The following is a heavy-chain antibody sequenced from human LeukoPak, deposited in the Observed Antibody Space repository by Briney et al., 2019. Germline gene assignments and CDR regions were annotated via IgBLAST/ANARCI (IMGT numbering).Heavy chain of an antibody. J-gene: IGHJ4*02. D-gene: IGHD6-25*01. CDR2: IKQDGSEK. CDR1: GFTFSSYA. Sequence: PGRSLRLSCAASGFTFSSYAMHWVRQAPGKGLEWVANIKQDGSEKYYVDSVKGRFTISRDNAKNSLYLQMNSLRAEDTAVYYCARRAAFDYWGQGTLVTVSS. CDR3: ARRAAFDY. V-gene: IGHV3-7*01.